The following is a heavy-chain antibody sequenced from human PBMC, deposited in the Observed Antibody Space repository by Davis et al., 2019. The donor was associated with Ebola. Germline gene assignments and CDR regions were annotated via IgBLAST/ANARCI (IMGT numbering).Heavy chain of an antibody. CDR1: RFTFSSYC. J-gene: IGHJ4*02. V-gene: IGHV3-7*01. D-gene: IGHD3-10*01. CDR3: ARGRELLWFGDPFDC. CDR2: INQDDSDK. Sequence: GESLKISCAASRFTFSSYCMSWVRQAPGKGLEWVANINQDDSDKYYVDSVKGRFTISRDNAKNSLCLQMNCLRDEDTAVYYCARGRELLWFGDPFDCWGQGTLVTVSS.